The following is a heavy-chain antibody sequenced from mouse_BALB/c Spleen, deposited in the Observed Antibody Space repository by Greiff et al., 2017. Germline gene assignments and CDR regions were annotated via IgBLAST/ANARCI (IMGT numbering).Heavy chain of an antibody. CDR3: ARDTGYLYYFDY. D-gene: IGHD5-1*01. CDR2: ISYDGSN. Sequence: ESGPGLVKPSQSLSLTCSVTGYSITSGYYWNWIRQFPGNKLEWMGYISYDGSNNYNPSLKNRISITRDTSKNQFFLKLNSVTTEDTATYYCARDTGYLYYFDYWGQGTTLTVSS. V-gene: IGHV3-6*02. J-gene: IGHJ2*01. CDR1: GYSITSGYY.